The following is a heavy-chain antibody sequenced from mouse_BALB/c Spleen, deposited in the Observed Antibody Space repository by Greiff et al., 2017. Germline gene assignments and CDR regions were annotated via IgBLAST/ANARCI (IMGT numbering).Heavy chain of an antibody. CDR3: ARGGLLRQAWFAY. CDR2: INPYNDGT. CDR1: GYTFTSYV. J-gene: IGHJ3*01. V-gene: IGHV1-14*01. D-gene: IGHD2-3*01. Sequence: EVQLQQSGPELVKPGASVKMSCKASGYTFTSYVMHWVKQKPGQGLEWIGYINPYNDGTKYNEKFKGKATLTSDKSSSTAYMELSSLTSEDSAVYYCARGGLLRQAWFAYWGQGTLVTVSA.